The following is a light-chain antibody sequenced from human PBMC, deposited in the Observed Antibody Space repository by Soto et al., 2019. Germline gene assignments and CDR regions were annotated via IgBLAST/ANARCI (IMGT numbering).Light chain of an antibody. J-gene: IGLJ2*01. Sequence: SYELTQPPSLSAAPGQTARMTCGGDNIGSKNVHWYQQKAGQAPKLVVYDDSDRPSGTPERFSGSNSGNTATLTISGVEAGDEADYYCQVYDARRDPVVFGGGTKLTVL. CDR3: QVYDARRDPVV. CDR2: DDS. CDR1: NIGSKN. V-gene: IGLV3-21*02.